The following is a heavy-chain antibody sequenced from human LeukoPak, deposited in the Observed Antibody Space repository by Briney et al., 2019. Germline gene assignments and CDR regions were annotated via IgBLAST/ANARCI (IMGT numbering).Heavy chain of an antibody. CDR3: ARHSDGGTYPLEH. J-gene: IGHJ1*01. CDR2: IFYNGNT. CDR1: GGSFSKYY. V-gene: IGHV4-59*08. Sequence: PSETLSLTCTVSGGSFSKYYWSWFRQPPGKGLEWVGYIFYNGNTNYNPSLKSRLTISVDTSNNQFSLKLTSVTAADTAVYYCARHSDGGTYPLEHWGQGTLVTVSS. D-gene: IGHD1-26*01.